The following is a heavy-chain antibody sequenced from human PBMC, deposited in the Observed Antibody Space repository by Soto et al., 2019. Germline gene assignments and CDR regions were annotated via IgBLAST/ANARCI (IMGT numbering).Heavy chain of an antibody. CDR1: GFTFSTYA. CDR2: ISGSGGDT. Sequence: EVQLLESGGGLVQPGESLRLFCAASGFTFSTYAMSWVRQAPGKGLEWDSVISGSGGDTYYADSVTGRFTISRDNSKNTLSLQMNSLRAEDTAVYYCAKARGSSPPAPGSYWGQGTQVTVSS. D-gene: IGHD2-2*01. J-gene: IGHJ1*01. V-gene: IGHV3-23*01. CDR3: AKARGSSPPAPGSY.